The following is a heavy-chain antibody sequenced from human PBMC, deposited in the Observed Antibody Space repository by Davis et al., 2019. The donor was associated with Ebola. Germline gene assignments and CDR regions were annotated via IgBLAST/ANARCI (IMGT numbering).Heavy chain of an antibody. Sequence: GESLKISCAASGFTFSRYWMHWVRQAPRKGLVWVSRISTDVSSTSYADSVKGRFTISSDNAKNTLYLQMNSLRAEDTAVYYCARDRYSSSWLQGFDPWGQGTLVTVSS. D-gene: IGHD6-13*01. V-gene: IGHV3-74*01. CDR2: ISTDVSST. CDR1: GFTFSRYW. CDR3: ARDRYSSSWLQGFDP. J-gene: IGHJ5*02.